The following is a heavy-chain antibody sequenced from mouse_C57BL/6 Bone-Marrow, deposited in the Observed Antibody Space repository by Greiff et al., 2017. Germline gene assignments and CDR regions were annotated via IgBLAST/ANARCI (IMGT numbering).Heavy chain of an antibody. CDR1: GFTFSDYY. CDR3: ARALFTTVLALDYAMDS. Sequence: EVMLVESEGGLVQPGSSMKLSCTASGFTFSDYYMAWVRQVPEKGLEWVANINYDGSSTYYLDSLKSRFIISRDNAKNILYLQMRSLKSEDTATYYCARALFTTVLALDYAMDSWGQETSDTV. V-gene: IGHV5-16*01. CDR2: INYDGSST. J-gene: IGHJ4*01. D-gene: IGHD1-1*01.